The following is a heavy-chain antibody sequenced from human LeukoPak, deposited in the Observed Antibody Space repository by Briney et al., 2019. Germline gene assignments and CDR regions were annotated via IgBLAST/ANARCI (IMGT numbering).Heavy chain of an antibody. D-gene: IGHD1-26*01. V-gene: IGHV3-23*01. J-gene: IGHJ5*02. CDR3: AKDYSGSSPWWFDP. CDR1: GFTFSSYS. CDR2: ISASGGST. Sequence: PGGSLRLSCAASGFTFSSYSISWVRQAPGKGLEWVSAISASGGSTYYADSVKGRFTISRDNSKSTLYLQVNSLRAEDTAVYYCAKDYSGSSPWWFDPWGQGTLVTVSS.